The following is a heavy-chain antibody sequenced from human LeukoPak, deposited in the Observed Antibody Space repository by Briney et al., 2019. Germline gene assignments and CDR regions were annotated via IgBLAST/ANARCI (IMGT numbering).Heavy chain of an antibody. V-gene: IGHV4-39*01. J-gene: IGHJ3*02. CDR1: GGSISSGGYY. CDR2: IYYSGST. CDR3: ARHSPPSLRAFDI. Sequence: SETLSLTCTVSGGSISSGGYYWSWIRQHPGKGLEWIGYIYYSGSTYYNPSLKSRVTISVDTSKNQFSLKLSSVTAADTAVYYCARHSPPSLRAFDIWGQGTMVTVSS.